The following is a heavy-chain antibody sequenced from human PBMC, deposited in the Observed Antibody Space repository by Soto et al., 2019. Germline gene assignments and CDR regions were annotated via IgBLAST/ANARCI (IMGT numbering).Heavy chain of an antibody. D-gene: IGHD6-19*01. CDR2: IYHSGST. V-gene: IGHV4-30-2*01. CDR3: ARAGDSSGPVALGY. CDR1: GGSISSGGSS. J-gene: IGHJ4*02. Sequence: QLQLQESGSGLVKPSQTLSLTCAVSGGSISSGGSSWSWIRQPPGKGLEWIGYIYHSGSTYYNPSLKSRVTISVDRSKNQCSLKLSSVTAADTAVYYCARAGDSSGPVALGYWGQGTLVTVSS.